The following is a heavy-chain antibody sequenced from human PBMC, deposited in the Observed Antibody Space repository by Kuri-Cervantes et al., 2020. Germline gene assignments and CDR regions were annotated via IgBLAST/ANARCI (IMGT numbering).Heavy chain of an antibody. Sequence: GGSLGLSCAASGFTFSSYGMHWVRQAPGKGLEWVSYISSSGDTIYYADSVRGRFSISRDNAKNSLFLQMNSLRAEDTAIYYCARRPLRSYYMDVWGKGTTVTVSS. CDR3: ARRPLRSYYMDV. V-gene: IGHV3-48*04. CDR2: ISSSGDTI. CDR1: GFTFSSYG. D-gene: IGHD3-3*01. J-gene: IGHJ6*03.